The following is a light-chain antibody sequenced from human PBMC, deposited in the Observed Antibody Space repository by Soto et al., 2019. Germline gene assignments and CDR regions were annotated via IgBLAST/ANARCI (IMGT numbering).Light chain of an antibody. CDR1: QDIGSY. Sequence: DIQLTQSPSFLSASVGDRVTITCRASQDIGSYLAWSQQKPGKAPNLLIYGASTLQSGVPSRFSGSGSGTEFTLTISSLQPEDFATYYCQQLNSYPLTFGGGTKVEIK. V-gene: IGKV1-9*01. J-gene: IGKJ4*01. CDR3: QQLNSYPLT. CDR2: GAS.